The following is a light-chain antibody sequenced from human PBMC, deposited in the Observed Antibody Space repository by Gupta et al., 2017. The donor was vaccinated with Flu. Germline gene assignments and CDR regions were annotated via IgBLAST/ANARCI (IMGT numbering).Light chain of an antibody. Sequence: DIQMTPSPSSLSASVGDRVTIPCRASQSISSYLNWYQQKPGKAPKLLIYAASSLQSGVPSRFSGSGPGTDFTLTISSLQPEDFATYYCQQGYSTPPWTCGQGTKVEIK. J-gene: IGKJ1*01. CDR3: QQGYSTPPWT. CDR2: AAS. CDR1: QSISSY. V-gene: IGKV1-39*01.